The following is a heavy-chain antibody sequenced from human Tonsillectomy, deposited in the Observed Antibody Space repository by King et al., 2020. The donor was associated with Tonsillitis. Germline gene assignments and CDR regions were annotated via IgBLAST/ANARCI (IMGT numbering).Heavy chain of an antibody. D-gene: IGHD2-15*01. CDR2: IIPIFGTA. CDR1: GGTFSSYA. V-gene: IGHV1-69*01. Sequence: VQLVESGAEVKKPGSSVKVSCKASGGTFSSYAISWVRQAPGQGLEWMGGIIPIFGTANYAQKFQGRVTITADESTSTAYMELSSLRSEDTAVYYCARDRLYCSGGSCYSFHYWGQGTLVTVSP. CDR3: ARDRLYCSGGSCYSFHY. J-gene: IGHJ4*02.